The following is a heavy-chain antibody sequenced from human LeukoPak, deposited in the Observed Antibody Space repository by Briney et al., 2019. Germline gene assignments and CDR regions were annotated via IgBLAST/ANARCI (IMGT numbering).Heavy chain of an antibody. CDR1: GFTFSSYS. D-gene: IGHD3-16*02. V-gene: IGHV3-21*01. CDR3: ATRKVRGIIGHYCSGMDV. Sequence: GGSLRLSCAASGFTFSSYSMNWVRQAPGKGLEWVSSISSSSSYIYYADSVKGRFTISRDNAQNSLYLQMNSLRAEDTAVYYCATRKVRGIIGHYCSGMDVWGQGTTVTVSS. J-gene: IGHJ6*02. CDR2: ISSSSSYI.